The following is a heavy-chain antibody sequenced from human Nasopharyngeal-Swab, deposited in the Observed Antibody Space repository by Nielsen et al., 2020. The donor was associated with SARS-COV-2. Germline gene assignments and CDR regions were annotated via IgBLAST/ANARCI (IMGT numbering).Heavy chain of an antibody. J-gene: IGHJ5*02. Sequence: ASVKVSCKASGYTFTSYAMHWVRQAPGQRLEWMGWINAGNGNTKYSQKFQGRVTITRDTSTSTAYMELRSLRSDDTAVYYCAREATVTASDRFDPWGQGTLVTVSS. CDR3: AREATVTASDRFDP. V-gene: IGHV1-3*01. D-gene: IGHD4-17*01. CDR2: INAGNGNT. CDR1: GYTFTSYA.